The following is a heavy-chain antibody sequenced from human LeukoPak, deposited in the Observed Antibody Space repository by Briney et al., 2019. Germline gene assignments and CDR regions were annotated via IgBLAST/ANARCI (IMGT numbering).Heavy chain of an antibody. CDR1: GYTFTSYG. CDR3: ARDQYDYVWGSYCPYFDY. D-gene: IGHD3-16*01. V-gene: IGHV1-18*04. J-gene: IGHJ4*02. CDR2: ISPYNGNT. Sequence: ASVKVSCKASGYTFTSYGISWVRQAPGQGLEWMGSISPYNGNTNYAERLQGRVIMTTDTSTRTAYMELRSLRSDDTAVFYCARDQYDYVWGSYCPYFDYWGQGTLVTVSS.